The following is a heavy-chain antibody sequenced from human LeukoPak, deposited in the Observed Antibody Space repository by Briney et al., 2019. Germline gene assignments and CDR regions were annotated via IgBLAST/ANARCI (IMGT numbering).Heavy chain of an antibody. CDR1: GFTFSSYS. CDR2: ISSSSSYI. Sequence: GGSLRLSCAASGFTFSSYSMNWVRQAPGKGLEWISSISSSSSYIYYADSVKGRFTISRDNAKNSLYLQMNSLRAEDTAVYYCASAIAYKYSSGWAPTEYFQHWGQGTLVTVSS. D-gene: IGHD6-19*01. J-gene: IGHJ1*01. CDR3: ASAIAYKYSSGWAPTEYFQH. V-gene: IGHV3-21*01.